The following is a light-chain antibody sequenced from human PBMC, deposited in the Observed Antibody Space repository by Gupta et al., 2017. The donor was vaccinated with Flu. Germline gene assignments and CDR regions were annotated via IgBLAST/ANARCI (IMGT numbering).Light chain of an antibody. CDR2: AAS. Sequence: PPSLSASVGDRVTITCRASQSISSYLNWYQQKPGKAPKVLIYAASSLQSGVPSRFSGSGSGTDFTLTIISLQPEDFATYYCQQSYSTPWTFGQGTKVEI. CDR3: QQSYSTPWT. CDR1: QSISSY. J-gene: IGKJ1*01. V-gene: IGKV1-39*01.